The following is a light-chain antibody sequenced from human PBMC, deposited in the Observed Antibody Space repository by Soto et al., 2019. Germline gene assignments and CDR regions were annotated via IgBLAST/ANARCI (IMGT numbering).Light chain of an antibody. CDR3: CSYAGSSTYV. Sequence: QSALTQPASVSGSPGQSITISCTGTSSDVESYNIVSWYQQHPGKAPKLMIYEVSKRPSGVSNRFSGSKSGNTASLTISGLQAEDEADYYCCSYAGSSTYVFGTGTKVTVL. J-gene: IGLJ1*01. CDR2: EVS. V-gene: IGLV2-23*02. CDR1: SSDVESYNI.